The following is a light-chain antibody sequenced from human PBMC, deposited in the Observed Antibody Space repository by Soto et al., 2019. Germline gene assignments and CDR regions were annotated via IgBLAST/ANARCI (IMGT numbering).Light chain of an antibody. CDR1: SSDVGGYNY. Sequence: QSVLTQPASVSGSPGQSITISCTGTSSDVGGYNYVSWYQQHPGKAPKLMIYEVSNRPSGVSNRFSGSKSGNTASLTISGRQADDEADYYCSSYKSSSTLYVFGTGTKLTVL. CDR3: SSYKSSSTLYV. CDR2: EVS. J-gene: IGLJ1*01. V-gene: IGLV2-14*01.